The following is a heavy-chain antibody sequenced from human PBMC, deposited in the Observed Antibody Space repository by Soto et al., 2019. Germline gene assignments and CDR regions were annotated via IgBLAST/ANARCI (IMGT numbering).Heavy chain of an antibody. CDR2: LSGSGSST. V-gene: IGHV3-23*01. CDR3: AKGGVTRSYDYAMDV. CDR1: GFIFSDYA. J-gene: IGHJ6*02. Sequence: EVQLLESEGGLVQPGRSLRLSCAASGFIFSDYAMSWVRQAPGKGLEWVSALSGSGSSTYYADSVKGRFTISRDNLKNTVSLQMNNLTAEDTAVYYCAKGGVTRSYDYAMDVWGQGTTVTVSS.